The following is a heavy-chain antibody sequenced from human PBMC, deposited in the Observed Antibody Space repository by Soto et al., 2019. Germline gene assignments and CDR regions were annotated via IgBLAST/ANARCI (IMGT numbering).Heavy chain of an antibody. CDR3: ARVYCSGGSCYSIDF. Sequence: ASVKVSCKASGYTFTSYYMHWVRQAPGQGLEWMGIINPSGGSTSYAQKFQGRVTMTRDTSTSTVYMELSSLRSEDTAVYYCARVYCSGGSCYSIDFWAQGTLDTGSS. CDR1: GYTFTSYY. D-gene: IGHD2-15*01. J-gene: IGHJ4*02. CDR2: INPSGGST. V-gene: IGHV1-46*03.